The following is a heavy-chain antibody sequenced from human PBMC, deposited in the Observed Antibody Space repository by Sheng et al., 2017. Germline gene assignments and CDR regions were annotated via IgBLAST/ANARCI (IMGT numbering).Heavy chain of an antibody. J-gene: IGHJ3*02. D-gene: IGHD3-22*01. CDR1: GFTFSSYW. Sequence: EVQLVESGGGLVQPGGSLRLSCAASGFTFSSYWMHWVRQAPGKGLVWVSRINSDGSSTSYADSVKGRFTISRDNAKNTLYLQMNSLRAEDTAVYYCARVALTYYYDSSGYPAAFDIWGQGTMVTVSS. CDR3: ARVALTYYYDSSGYPAAFDI. V-gene: IGHV3-74*01. CDR2: INSDGSST.